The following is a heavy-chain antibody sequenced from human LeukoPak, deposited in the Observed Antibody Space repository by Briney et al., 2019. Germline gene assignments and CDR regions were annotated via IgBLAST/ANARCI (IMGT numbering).Heavy chain of an antibody. CDR2: IKQDGSEK. V-gene: IGHV3-7*01. CDR1: GFTFSSYW. Sequence: AGGSLRLSCAASGFTFSSYWMNWVRQAPGKGLEWVANIKQDGSEKYYVDSVKGRFTISRDNAKNSLYLQMNSLRAEDTAVYYCTRAPGTGPLTVRWSGPFDIWGQGTMVTVSS. J-gene: IGHJ3*02. D-gene: IGHD3-3*01. CDR3: TRAPGTGPLTVRWSGPFDI.